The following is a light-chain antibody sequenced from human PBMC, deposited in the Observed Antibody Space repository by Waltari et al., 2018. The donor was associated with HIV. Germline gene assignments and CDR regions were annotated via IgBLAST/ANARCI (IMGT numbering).Light chain of an antibody. Sequence: SYELTQPHSVPVSPGHTSRITCLGQALPKQYAQWYQRKPGQATGLVKYKDSKKPSGFPERFSGSSSGTTVTLTISGVQAEDETDYYCQSADSSGTYVVFGGGTKLTVL. CDR3: QSADSSGTYVV. CDR2: KDS. CDR1: ALPKQY. V-gene: IGLV3-25*03. J-gene: IGLJ2*01.